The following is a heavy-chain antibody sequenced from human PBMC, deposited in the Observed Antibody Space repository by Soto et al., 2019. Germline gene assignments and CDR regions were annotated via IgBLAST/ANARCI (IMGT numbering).Heavy chain of an antibody. CDR2: IKSKTDGGTT. CDR1: GFTFSNAW. D-gene: IGHD4-4*01. CDR3: TARAQNLPPPSNYDY. Sequence: EVQLVESGGGLVKPGGSLRLSCAASGFTFSNAWMNWVRQAPGKGLEWVGRIKSKTDGGTTDYAAPVKGRLTISRDDSKNTLYLQMNSLKTEDTAVYYCTARAQNLPPPSNYDYWGQGTLVTVSS. V-gene: IGHV3-15*07. J-gene: IGHJ4*02.